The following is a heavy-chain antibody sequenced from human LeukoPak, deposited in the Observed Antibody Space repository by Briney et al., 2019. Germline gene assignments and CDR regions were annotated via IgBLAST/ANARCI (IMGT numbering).Heavy chain of an antibody. CDR3: AGEWGAAAGTAAIDC. CDR1: GGTFSSYNR. J-gene: IGHJ4*02. CDR2: NHHSGST. Sequence: SETLYLTCAVSGGTFSSYNRWWGRRPPGEGLVGRGGINHHSGSTNYAPTLKSRVTITRDKSKNLSFMKLSRLTSADTAEYYCAGEWGAAAGTAAIDCWGQGT. D-gene: IGHD6-13*01. V-gene: IGHV4-4*02.